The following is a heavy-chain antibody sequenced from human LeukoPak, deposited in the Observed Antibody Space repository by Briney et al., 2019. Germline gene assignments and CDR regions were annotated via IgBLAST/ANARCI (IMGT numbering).Heavy chain of an antibody. CDR1: GFTFDDYA. Sequence: GGSLRLSCAASGFTFDDYAMHWVRQAPGKGLEWVSYISGDGGSTYYADSVKGRFTISRDNSKNYLYLQMNSLRTEDTALYYCAKPADSSIWGHFDYWGQGTLVTVSS. J-gene: IGHJ4*02. CDR3: AKPADSSIWGHFDY. CDR2: ISGDGGST. D-gene: IGHD6-13*01. V-gene: IGHV3-43*02.